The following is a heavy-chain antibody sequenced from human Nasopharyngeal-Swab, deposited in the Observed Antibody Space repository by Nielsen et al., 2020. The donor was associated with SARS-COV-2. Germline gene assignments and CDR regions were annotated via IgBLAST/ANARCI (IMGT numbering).Heavy chain of an antibody. CDR3: ARGWSGYYTAFWLDP. Sequence: WIRQPPGKGLEWVANIKHDGSEEYYVDSVKGRFTISRDNAKNSLYLQMNSLRAEDTAVYYCARGWSGYYTAFWLDPWGQGTLVTVSS. D-gene: IGHD3-3*01. V-gene: IGHV3-7*01. CDR2: IKHDGSEE. J-gene: IGHJ5*02.